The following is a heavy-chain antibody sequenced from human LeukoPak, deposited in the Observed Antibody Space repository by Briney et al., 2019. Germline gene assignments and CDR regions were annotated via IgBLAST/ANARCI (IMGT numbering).Heavy chain of an antibody. V-gene: IGHV3-30*02. J-gene: IGHJ4*02. Sequence: GGSLRLSCAASGFIFSSYGMHWVRQAPGKGLEWVAFIRYDGSSKYYADSVKGRFTISRDNSKNTLYLELNSLRAEDTAVYYCARDRNYYDSSGYHRVDYWGQGTLVTVSS. CDR1: GFIFSSYG. D-gene: IGHD3-22*01. CDR2: IRYDGSSK. CDR3: ARDRNYYDSSGYHRVDY.